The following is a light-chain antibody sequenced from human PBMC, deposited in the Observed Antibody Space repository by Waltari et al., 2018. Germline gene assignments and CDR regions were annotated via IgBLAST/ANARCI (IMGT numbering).Light chain of an antibody. CDR3: QAWATGTDVI. V-gene: IGLV3-1*01. Sequence: SYGLAKPASAAVSRVQAATLTASGETLWGEDVFWYPQKPGQSAVVVIYQNTKRPAGIPERFSGSNSENTATLTIGGTQAMDEADYYCQAWATGTDVIFGGGTKVTVL. CDR2: QNT. J-gene: IGLJ2*01. CDR1: TLWGED.